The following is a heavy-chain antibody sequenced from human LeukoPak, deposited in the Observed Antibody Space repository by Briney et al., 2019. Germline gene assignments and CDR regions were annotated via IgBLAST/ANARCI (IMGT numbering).Heavy chain of an antibody. Sequence: AASVKVSCKASGYTFTTYDINWVRQAPGQGLEWLGWLSPTSGNTGYAQKFQGRVTMTRDTSTSKVYMELSSLTSDDTAVYYCARGEAIVGSYWGQGTLVTVSS. CDR2: LSPTSGNT. CDR3: ARGEAIVGSY. V-gene: IGHV1-8*01. D-gene: IGHD1-26*01. J-gene: IGHJ4*02. CDR1: GYTFTTYD.